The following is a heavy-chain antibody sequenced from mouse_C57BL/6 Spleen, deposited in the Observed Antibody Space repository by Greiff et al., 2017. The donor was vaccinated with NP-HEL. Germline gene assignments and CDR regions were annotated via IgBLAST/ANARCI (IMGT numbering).Heavy chain of an antibody. CDR3: ARKSAMDY. V-gene: IGHV5-17*01. CDR2: ISSGSSTI. CDR1: GFTFSDYG. Sequence: EVKLMESGGGLVKPGGSLKLSCAASGFTFSDYGMHWVRQAPEKGLEWVAYISSGSSTIYYADTVKGRFTISRDNATNTLFLQMTSLRSEDTAMYYCARKSAMDYWGQGTSVTVSS. J-gene: IGHJ4*01.